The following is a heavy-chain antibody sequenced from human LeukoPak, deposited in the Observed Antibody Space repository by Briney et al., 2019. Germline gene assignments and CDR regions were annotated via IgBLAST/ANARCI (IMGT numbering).Heavy chain of an antibody. CDR1: GGSISRSGYY. CDR3: ARSASLVVPAANFDY. Sequence: SETLSLTCTVSGGSISRSGYYWGWFRQPPGKGLEWIGSIYYSGSTYYNPSLKSRVTISVDTSKNQFSLKLTSVTVADTAVYYCARSASLVVPAANFDYWGQGTLVTVSS. V-gene: IGHV4-39*07. J-gene: IGHJ4*02. CDR2: IYYSGST. D-gene: IGHD2-2*01.